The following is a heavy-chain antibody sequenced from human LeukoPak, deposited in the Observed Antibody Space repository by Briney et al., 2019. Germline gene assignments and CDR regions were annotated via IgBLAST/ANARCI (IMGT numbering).Heavy chain of an antibody. V-gene: IGHV4-59*08. CDR2: IYYSGST. CDR3: ARGPRFGELLWHWFDP. CDR1: GGSISNYY. D-gene: IGHD3-10*01. Sequence: SETLSLTCTVSGGSISNYYWSWIRQPPGKGLEWIGSIYYSGSTYYNPPLKSRVTISEDTSKNQFSLKLRSVTAADTAVYYCARGPRFGELLWHWFDPWGQGTLVTVSS. J-gene: IGHJ5*02.